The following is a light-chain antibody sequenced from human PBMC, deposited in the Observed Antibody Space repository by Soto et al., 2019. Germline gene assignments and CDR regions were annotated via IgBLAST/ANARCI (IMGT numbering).Light chain of an antibody. CDR3: QPYNKWPYA. CDR1: QSVGRN. CDR2: CTS. V-gene: IGKV3-15*01. J-gene: IGKJ2*01. Sequence: ETVMTQSPVALSVSPGESATLSCRASQSVGRNFAWYQQRPGQAPRVLIYCTSTWATGVPDRFSGIGSGTDFNLTISRLKSEDFSVYYCQPYNKWPYAFGQGTRLEIK.